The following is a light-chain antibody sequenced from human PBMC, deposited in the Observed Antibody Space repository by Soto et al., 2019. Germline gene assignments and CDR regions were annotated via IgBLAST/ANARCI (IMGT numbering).Light chain of an antibody. Sequence: EIAMTQSPATLSVSLGERASLSCRTSQSVSSDLAWYQQKPGQAPRLLIYGASTRATGIPDRFSGSGSGTEFTLTISSLRSEDFAVYYCQQYINWPRLSFGGGTKVDIK. V-gene: IGKV3-15*01. J-gene: IGKJ4*01. CDR3: QQYINWPRLS. CDR1: QSVSSD. CDR2: GAS.